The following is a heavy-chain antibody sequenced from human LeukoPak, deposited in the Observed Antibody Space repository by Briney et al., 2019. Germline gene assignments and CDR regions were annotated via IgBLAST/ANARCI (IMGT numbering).Heavy chain of an antibody. CDR2: FDPEDGET. V-gene: IGHV1-24*01. CDR1: GYTLTELS. J-gene: IGHJ5*02. D-gene: IGHD1-14*01. Sequence: ASVKVSCKVSGYTLTELSMHWVRQAPGKGLEWMGGFDPEDGETIYAQKFQGRVTMTEDTSTDTAYMELSSLRSEDTAVYYCARRISGDDGNWFDPWGQGTLVTVSS. CDR3: ARRISGDDGNWFDP.